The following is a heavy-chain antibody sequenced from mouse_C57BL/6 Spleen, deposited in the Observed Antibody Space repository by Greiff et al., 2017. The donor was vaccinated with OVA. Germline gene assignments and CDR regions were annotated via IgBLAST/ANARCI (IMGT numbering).Heavy chain of an antibody. Sequence: QVQLQQPGAELVKPGASVMLSCKAPGYTFTSYWMHWVKQRPGQGLEWIGMIHPNSGSTNYNEKFKSKATLTVDKSSSTAYMQLSSLTSEDSAVYDCAREAGTGGFAYWGQGTLVTVSA. CDR1: GYTFTSYW. D-gene: IGHD4-1*01. V-gene: IGHV1-64*01. CDR2: IHPNSGST. CDR3: AREAGTGGFAY. J-gene: IGHJ3*01.